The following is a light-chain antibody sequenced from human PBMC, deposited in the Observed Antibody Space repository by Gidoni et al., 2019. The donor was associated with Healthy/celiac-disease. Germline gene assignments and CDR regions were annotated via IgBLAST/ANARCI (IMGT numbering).Light chain of an antibody. Sequence: DITLTQSPSTLSASVGDRVTITCRASQRISSWLAWYQQKPGKAPKLLIYKASSLESGVPSRFSGSGSGTEFTLTISSLQPDDFATYYCQQYNSYWTFGQGTKVEIK. V-gene: IGKV1-5*03. CDR1: QRISSW. CDR3: QQYNSYWT. J-gene: IGKJ1*01. CDR2: KAS.